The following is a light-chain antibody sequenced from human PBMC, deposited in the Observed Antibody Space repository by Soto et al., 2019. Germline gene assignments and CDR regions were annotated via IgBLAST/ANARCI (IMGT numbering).Light chain of an antibody. Sequence: DIVMTQSPDSRAVSLGERATINCRSSQSVLYSSNNKNYLAWYQQKPGQPPKLLISWASTRESGVPDRFSGSGSGTDFTLTISSLQAEDVAIYHCQQHYSTPPWTFGQGTKVEIK. CDR2: WAS. CDR3: QQHYSTPPWT. CDR1: QSVLYSSNNKNY. V-gene: IGKV4-1*01. J-gene: IGKJ1*01.